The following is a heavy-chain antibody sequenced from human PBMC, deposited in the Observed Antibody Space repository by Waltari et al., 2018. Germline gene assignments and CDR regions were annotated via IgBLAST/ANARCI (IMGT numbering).Heavy chain of an antibody. CDR3: ARDYYDILTGYKSYGMDV. Sequence: QVQLVQSGAEVKKPGSSVKVSCKASGGTFSSYAISWVRQAPGQGLEWMGRIIPILSIANYAQKFQGRVTITADKSTSTAYMELSSLRSEDTAVYYCARDYYDILTGYKSYGMDVWGQGTTVTVSS. D-gene: IGHD3-9*01. CDR1: GGTFSSYA. CDR2: IIPILSIA. V-gene: IGHV1-69*04. J-gene: IGHJ6*02.